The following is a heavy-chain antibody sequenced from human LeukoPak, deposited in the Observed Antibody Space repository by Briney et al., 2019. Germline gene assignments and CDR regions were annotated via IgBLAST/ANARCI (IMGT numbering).Heavy chain of an antibody. CDR1: GGSMNNKY. CDR2: IYYSGST. CDR3: ARTTGYSSSWHDY. Sequence: SEILSLTCTVSGGSMNNKYWSWIRQPPGKGLEWIGYIYYSGSTSYNPSLKSRVTMSLDTSKNQFSLKLSSVTAADTAVYYCARTTGYSSSWHDYWGQGILVTISS. J-gene: IGHJ4*02. D-gene: IGHD6-13*01. V-gene: IGHV4-59*01.